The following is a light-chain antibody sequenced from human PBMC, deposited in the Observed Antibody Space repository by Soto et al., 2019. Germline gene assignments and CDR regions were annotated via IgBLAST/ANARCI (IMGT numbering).Light chain of an antibody. Sequence: QAVVTQPPSASGTPGQRVTISCSGSSSNIGSNDAFWYQQLPGTAPKLLIYRSNQRRSGVPERFSGSKSGTSASLAISGLRSEDEADYYCASWDYSLSGVLFGGGTQLTVL. CDR1: SSNIGSND. V-gene: IGLV1-47*01. J-gene: IGLJ2*01. CDR3: ASWDYSLSGVL. CDR2: RSN.